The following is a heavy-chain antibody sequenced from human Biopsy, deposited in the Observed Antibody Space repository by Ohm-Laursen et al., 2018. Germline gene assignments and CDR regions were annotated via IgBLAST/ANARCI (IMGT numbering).Heavy chain of an antibody. CDR2: NIPILGTG. CDR1: GYTFTDSY. V-gene: IGHV1-69*06. Sequence: ASVKVSCKASGYTFTDSYMHWVRQAPGQGLEWLGGNIPILGTGNYAPMFHGRVTVVADTSTSTATMELRSLRPDDTAVYYCATKLTGYFHHWGQGTLVIVSS. CDR3: ATKLTGYFHH. D-gene: IGHD3-9*01. J-gene: IGHJ1*01.